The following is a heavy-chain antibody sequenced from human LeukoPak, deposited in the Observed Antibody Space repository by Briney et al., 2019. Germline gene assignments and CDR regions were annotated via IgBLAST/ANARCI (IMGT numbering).Heavy chain of an antibody. D-gene: IGHD4-17*01. CDR1: GFTFSSYA. V-gene: IGHV3-23*01. CDR3: APAPTVTTGA. CDR2: ISGSGGST. Sequence: PGGSLSLSCAASGFTFSSYAMSWVRQAPGKRLEWVSAISGSGGSTYYADSVKGRFTISRDNSKNTLYLQMNSLRAEDTAVYYCAPAPTVTTGAWGQGTLVTVSS. J-gene: IGHJ4*02.